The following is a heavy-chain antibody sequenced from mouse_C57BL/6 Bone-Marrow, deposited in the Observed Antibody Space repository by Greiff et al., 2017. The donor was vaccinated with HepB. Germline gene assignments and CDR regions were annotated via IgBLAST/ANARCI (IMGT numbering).Heavy chain of an antibody. D-gene: IGHD2-1*01. J-gene: IGHJ3*01. CDR3: ARRAFYGNYVGGFAY. V-gene: IGHV1-52*01. Sequence: QVQLQQPGAELVRPGSSVKLSCKASGYTFTSYWMHWVKQRPIQGLEWIGNIDPSDSETHYNQKFKDKATLTVDKSSSTAYMQLSSLTSEDSAVYYCARRAFYGNYVGGFAYWGQGTLVTVSA. CDR1: GYTFTSYW. CDR2: IDPSDSET.